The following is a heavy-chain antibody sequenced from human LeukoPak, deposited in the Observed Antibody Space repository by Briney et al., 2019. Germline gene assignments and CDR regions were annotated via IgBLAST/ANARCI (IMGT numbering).Heavy chain of an antibody. Sequence: GASVKVSCKASGYTFTGYYMHWVRQAPGQGLEWMGWINTNTGNPTYAQGFTGRFVFSLDTSVSTAYLQISSLKAEDTAVYYCARSAVAASNPFDYWGQGTLVTVSS. CDR1: GYTFTGYY. J-gene: IGHJ4*02. D-gene: IGHD2-15*01. V-gene: IGHV7-4-1*02. CDR3: ARSAVAASNPFDY. CDR2: INTNTGNP.